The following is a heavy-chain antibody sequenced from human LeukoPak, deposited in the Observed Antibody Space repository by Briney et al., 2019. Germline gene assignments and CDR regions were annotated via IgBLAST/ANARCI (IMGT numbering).Heavy chain of an antibody. CDR3: ARWDRWSGYPAHDY. J-gene: IGHJ4*02. CDR1: GYTFTSYD. CDR2: IIPIFGTA. V-gene: IGHV1-69*13. D-gene: IGHD3-3*01. Sequence: SVKVSCKASGYTFTSYDINWVRQATGQGLEWMGGIIPIFGTANYAQKFQGRVTITADESTSTAYMELRSLRSDDTAVYYCARWDRWSGYPAHDYWGQGTLVTVSS.